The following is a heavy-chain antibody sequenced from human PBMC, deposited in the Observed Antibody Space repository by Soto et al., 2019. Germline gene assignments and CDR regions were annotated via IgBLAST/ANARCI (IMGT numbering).Heavy chain of an antibody. CDR2: ISGSGGST. CDR3: AKDYVIGVVTPVGYYGMDV. V-gene: IGHV3-23*01. J-gene: IGHJ6*02. D-gene: IGHD3-3*01. Sequence: GGSLRLSCAASGFTFSSYAMSWVRQAPGKGLEWVSAISGSGGSTYYADSVKGRFTISRDNSKNTLYLQMNSLRAEDTAVYYCAKDYVIGVVTPVGYYGMDVWGQGTTVTV. CDR1: GFTFSSYA.